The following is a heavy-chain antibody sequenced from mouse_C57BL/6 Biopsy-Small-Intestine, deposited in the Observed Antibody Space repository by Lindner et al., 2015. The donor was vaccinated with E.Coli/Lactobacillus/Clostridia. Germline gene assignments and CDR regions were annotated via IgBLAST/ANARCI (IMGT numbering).Heavy chain of an antibody. Sequence: VQLQESGPELVKPGASVKIPCKASGYTFIDYNIDWVKQSHGKSLEWIGDINPNNGGTICNQKFKGKATLTVDKSSSTAYMELRSLTSEDTAVYYCARTGGGYYGGYAMDYWGQGTSVTVSS. CDR2: INPNNGGT. D-gene: IGHD1-1*01. CDR1: GYTFIDYN. CDR3: ARTGGGYYGGYAMDY. V-gene: IGHV1-18*01. J-gene: IGHJ4*01.